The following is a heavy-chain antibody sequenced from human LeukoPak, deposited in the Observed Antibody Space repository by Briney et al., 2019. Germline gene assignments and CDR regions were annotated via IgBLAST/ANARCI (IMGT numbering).Heavy chain of an antibody. J-gene: IGHJ4*02. D-gene: IGHD1-20*01. CDR3: AREGMGDSFDY. Sequence: GGSLRLSCAASGFTFSSYWMHWVRQAPGKGRVWVSRINSDGSSTSYADSVKGRFTISRDNAKNTLYLQMNSLRAEDTAVYYCAREGMGDSFDYWGQGTLVTVSS. CDR1: GFTFSSYW. V-gene: IGHV3-74*01. CDR2: INSDGSST.